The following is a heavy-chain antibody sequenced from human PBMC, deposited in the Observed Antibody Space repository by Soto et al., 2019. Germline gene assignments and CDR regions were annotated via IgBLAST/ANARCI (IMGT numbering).Heavy chain of an antibody. Sequence: GASVKVSCKASGYTFTGYYMHWVRQAPGQGLEWMGWINPNSGGTNYAQEFQGRVTMTRDTSISTAYMEVSRLRSDDTAVYYCARDPYSSSPRGYFDYWGQGTLVTVSS. CDR1: GYTFTGYY. V-gene: IGHV1-2*02. J-gene: IGHJ4*02. CDR3: ARDPYSSSPRGYFDY. CDR2: INPNSGGT. D-gene: IGHD6-13*01.